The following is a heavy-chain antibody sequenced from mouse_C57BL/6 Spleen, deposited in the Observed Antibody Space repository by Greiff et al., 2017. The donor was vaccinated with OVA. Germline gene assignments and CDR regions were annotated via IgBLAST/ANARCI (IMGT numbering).Heavy chain of an antibody. V-gene: IGHV1-81*01. J-gene: IGHJ2*01. CDR3: ASPIYYGYDVGDY. D-gene: IGHD2-2*01. Sequence: QVQLKQSGAELARPGASVKLSCKASGYTFTSYGISWVKQSTGQGLEWIGEIYPRSGNTYYNEKFKGKATLTADKSSSTAYMELRSLTSEDSAVYCCASPIYYGYDVGDYWGQGTTLTVSS. CDR2: IYPRSGNT. CDR1: GYTFTSYG.